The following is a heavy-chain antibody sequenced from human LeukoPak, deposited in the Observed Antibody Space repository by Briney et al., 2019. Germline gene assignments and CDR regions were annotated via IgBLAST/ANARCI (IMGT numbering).Heavy chain of an antibody. CDR3: ARNLYSVVRDFDD. J-gene: IGHJ4*02. CDR2: INSDGSST. Sequence: GGSLRLSCAASGFTFSSYAMAWVRQSPGKGLEWVSRINSDGSSTSYAGSVKGRFTISRDNAKNTLYLQMNSLRAGDTAVYYCARNLYSVVRDFDDWGQGTLVTVSS. D-gene: IGHD3-10*01. V-gene: IGHV3-74*01. CDR1: GFTFSSYA.